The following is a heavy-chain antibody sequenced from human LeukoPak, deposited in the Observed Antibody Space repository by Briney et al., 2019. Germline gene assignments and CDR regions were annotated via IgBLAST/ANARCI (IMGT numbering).Heavy chain of an antibody. CDR1: GYSISRGYY. D-gene: IGHD7-27*01. J-gene: IGHJ4*02. Sequence: PSETLSLTCSVSGYSISRGYYWGWIRQSPGKGLEWIGTIHHSESTDYNPSLKGRVTISLHPSKNQFSLKLSSVTAADTAVYYCARGFRGDNFDYWGQGTLVTVSS. CDR3: ARGFRGDNFDY. CDR2: IHHSEST. V-gene: IGHV4-38-2*02.